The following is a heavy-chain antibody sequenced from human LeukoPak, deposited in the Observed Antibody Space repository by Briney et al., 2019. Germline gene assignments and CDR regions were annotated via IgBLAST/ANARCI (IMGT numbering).Heavy chain of an antibody. CDR1: GGTFSSYA. CDR3: ARGWDSSYYDSSGYYYAGYWFDP. D-gene: IGHD3-22*01. V-gene: IGHV1-69*13. Sequence: GASVKVSCKASGGTFSSYAISWVRQAPGQGLEWMGRIIPIFGTANYAQKFQGRVTITADESTSTAYMELSRLRSDDTAVYYCARGWDSSYYDSSGYYYAGYWFDPWGQGTLVTVSS. J-gene: IGHJ5*02. CDR2: IIPIFGTA.